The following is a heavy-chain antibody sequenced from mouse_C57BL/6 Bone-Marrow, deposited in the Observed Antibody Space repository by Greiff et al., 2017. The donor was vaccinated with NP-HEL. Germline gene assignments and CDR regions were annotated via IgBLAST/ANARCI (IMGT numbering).Heavy chain of an antibody. CDR1: GFTFSDYG. J-gene: IGHJ1*03. CDR3: ARITTVVATEYFDV. Sequence: DVKLVESGGGLVKPGGSLQLSCAASGFTFSDYGMHWVRPAPEKGLEWVAYISSGSSTIYYVDTVKGRFTISRDNAKNTLFLQMTSLRSEDTAMYYCARITTVVATEYFDVWGTVTTVTVSS. D-gene: IGHD1-1*01. V-gene: IGHV5-17*01. CDR2: ISSGSSTI.